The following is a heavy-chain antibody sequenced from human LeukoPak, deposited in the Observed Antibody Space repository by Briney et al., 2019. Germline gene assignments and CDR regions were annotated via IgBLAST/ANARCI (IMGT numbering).Heavy chain of an antibody. CDR2: ISGSGGST. D-gene: IGHD1-1*01. Sequence: GGSLRLSCAASGFTFSSYAMSWVRQAPGKGLEWVSAISGSGGSTYYADSVKGRFTISRDNSKNTLYLQMSSLRAEDTAIYYCGRKGSPTHSIDFWGQGTLVTVSS. J-gene: IGHJ4*02. V-gene: IGHV3-23*01. CDR1: GFTFSSYA. CDR3: GRKGSPTHSIDF.